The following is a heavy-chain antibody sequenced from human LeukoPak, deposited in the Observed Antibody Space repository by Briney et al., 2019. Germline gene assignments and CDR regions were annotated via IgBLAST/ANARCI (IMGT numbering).Heavy chain of an antibody. CDR2: IRRKTDGETT. CDR3: VTDLVIKGYFDY. J-gene: IGHJ4*02. D-gene: IGHD2-21*01. V-gene: IGHV3-15*01. Sequence: GGSLRLSCAASGFIFSNVWMSWVRQVPGKGLEWVGRIRRKTDGETTDHAAQVKCRFTISRDDSKNTLYLQMNSLKTEDTAVYSCVTDLVIKGYFDYWGQGALVTVSS. CDR1: GFIFSNVW.